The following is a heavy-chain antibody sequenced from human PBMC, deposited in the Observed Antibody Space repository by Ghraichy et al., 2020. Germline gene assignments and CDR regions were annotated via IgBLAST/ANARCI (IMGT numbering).Heavy chain of an antibody. CDR2: IWYDGSNK. D-gene: IGHD4-17*01. CDR1: GFTFSSYG. CDR3: ASDYGDYPGINAFDI. V-gene: IGHV3-33*01. J-gene: IGHJ3*02. Sequence: GGSLRLSCAASGFTFSSYGMHWVRQAPGKGLEWVAVIWYDGSNKYYADSVKGRFTISRDNSKNTLYLQMNSLRAEDTAVYYCASDYGDYPGINAFDIWGQGTMVTVSS.